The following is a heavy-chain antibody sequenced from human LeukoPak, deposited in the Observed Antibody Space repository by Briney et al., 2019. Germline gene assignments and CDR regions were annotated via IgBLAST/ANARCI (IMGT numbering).Heavy chain of an antibody. CDR3: ARHSPPYYDFWSGYPPFDP. Sequence: GESLKISCKGSGYSFTSYWIGWVRQMPGKGLEWMGIIYPGDSDTRYSPSFQGQVTISADKSISTAYLQWSSLKASDTAMYYCARHSPPYYDFWSGYPPFDPWGQGTLVTVSS. CDR1: GYSFTSYW. D-gene: IGHD3-3*01. CDR2: IYPGDSDT. J-gene: IGHJ5*02. V-gene: IGHV5-51*01.